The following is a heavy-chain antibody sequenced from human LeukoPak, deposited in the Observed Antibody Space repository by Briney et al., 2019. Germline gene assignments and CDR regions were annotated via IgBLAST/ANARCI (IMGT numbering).Heavy chain of an antibody. CDR2: IYTSGSA. CDR3: ARQVSSGYYYY. CDR1: GGSISSGSYY. D-gene: IGHD3-22*01. Sequence: PSETLSLTCTVSGGSISSGSYYWSWIRQPAGEGLEWIGRIYTSGSANYNPSPKSRVTISVDKTKNQFSLKLSSVTAADTAVYYCARQVSSGYYYYWGQGTLVTVSS. J-gene: IGHJ4*02. V-gene: IGHV4-61*02.